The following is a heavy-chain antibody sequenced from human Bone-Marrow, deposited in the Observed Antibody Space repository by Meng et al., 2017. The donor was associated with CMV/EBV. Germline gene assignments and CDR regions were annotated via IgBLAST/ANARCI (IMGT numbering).Heavy chain of an antibody. CDR3: ASDPYCSSTSCYTGNYYYYGMDV. J-gene: IGHJ6*02. CDR2: INHSGST. Sequence: SETLSLTCAVYGGSFSGYYWSWIRQPPGKGLEWIGEINHSGSTNYNPSLKSRVTISVDTSKNQFSLKLSSVTAADTAVYYCASDPYCSSTSCYTGNYYYYGMDVWGQGTTVTVSS. CDR1: GGSFSGYY. D-gene: IGHD2-2*02. V-gene: IGHV4-34*01.